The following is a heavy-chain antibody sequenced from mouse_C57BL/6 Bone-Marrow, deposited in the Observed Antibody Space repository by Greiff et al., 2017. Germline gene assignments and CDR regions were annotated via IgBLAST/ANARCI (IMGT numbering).Heavy chain of an antibody. V-gene: IGHV5-9-1*02. CDR2: ISSGGDYI. CDR1: GFTFSSYA. J-gene: IGHJ1*03. CDR3: TRGPYYYGSSYEYFDV. D-gene: IGHD1-1*01. Sequence: EVKLVESGEGLVKPGGSLKLSCAASGFTFSSYAMSWVRQTPEKRLEWVAYISSGGDYIYYADTVKGRFTISRDNARNTLYLQMSSLKSEDTAMYYCTRGPYYYGSSYEYFDVWGTGTTVTVSS.